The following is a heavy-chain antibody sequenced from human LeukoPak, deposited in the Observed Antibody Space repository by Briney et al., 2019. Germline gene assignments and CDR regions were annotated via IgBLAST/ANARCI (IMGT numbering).Heavy chain of an antibody. Sequence: ASVKVSCKASGYTFIGYYMHWVRQAPGQGLEWMGWINPNSGGTNYAQKFQGRVTMTRDTSISTAYMELSRLRSDDTAVYYCATSITMVRGVIYYMDVWGKGTTVTVSS. CDR1: GYTFIGYY. V-gene: IGHV1-2*02. CDR3: ATSITMVRGVIYYMDV. CDR2: INPNSGGT. D-gene: IGHD3-10*01. J-gene: IGHJ6*03.